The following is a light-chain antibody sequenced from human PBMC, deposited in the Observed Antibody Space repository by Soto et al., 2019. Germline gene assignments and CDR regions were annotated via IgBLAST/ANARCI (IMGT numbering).Light chain of an antibody. J-gene: IGKJ1*01. CDR1: QSISSW. V-gene: IGKV1-5*03. Sequence: DIQMTQSPSTLSASVGDRVTITCRASQSISSWLAWYQQKPGKAPKLLIYKASSLESGAQSRFSGSGSGTEFTLTISSLQPDDFATYYCQQYNSYGTFGQGTKVEIK. CDR2: KAS. CDR3: QQYNSYGT.